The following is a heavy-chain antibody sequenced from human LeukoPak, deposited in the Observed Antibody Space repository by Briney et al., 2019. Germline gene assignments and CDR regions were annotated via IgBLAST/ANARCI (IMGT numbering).Heavy chain of an antibody. V-gene: IGHV3-48*03. Sequence: GGSLRLSCTASGFTFSNFEMNWVRQAPGKGLQWLAYINTGATSEYYADSVKGRTTISRDNAKNSLYLQMNSLRVEDTAIYYCARVVCTGGSCFQNDYWGQGTLVTVSS. J-gene: IGHJ4*02. CDR2: INTGATSE. CDR1: GFTFSNFE. CDR3: ARVVCTGGSCFQNDY. D-gene: IGHD2-15*01.